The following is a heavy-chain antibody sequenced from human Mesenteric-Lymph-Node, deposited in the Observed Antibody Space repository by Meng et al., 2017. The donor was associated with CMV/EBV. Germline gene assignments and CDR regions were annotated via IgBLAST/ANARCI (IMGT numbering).Heavy chain of an antibody. V-gene: IGHV3-7*01. CDR3: ARDRYVVPHYYDSSGFFDY. Sequence: GESLKISCAASGFTFSSYWMSWVRQAPGKGLEWVANIKQDGSEKYYVDSVKGRFTISRDNAKNSLYLQMNSLRAEDTAVYYCARDRYVVPHYYDSSGFFDYWGQGTLVTVSS. CDR2: IKQDGSEK. D-gene: IGHD3-22*01. J-gene: IGHJ4*02. CDR1: GFTFSSYW.